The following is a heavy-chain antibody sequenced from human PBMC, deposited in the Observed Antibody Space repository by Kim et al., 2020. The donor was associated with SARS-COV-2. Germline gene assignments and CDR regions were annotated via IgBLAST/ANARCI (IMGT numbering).Heavy chain of an antibody. J-gene: IGHJ6*02. CDR3: ARDHEFYYDILTGYYKSFYYYYGMDV. V-gene: IGHV3-33*05. CDR1: GFTFSSYG. Sequence: GGSLRLSCAASGFTFSSYGMHWVRQAPGKGLEWVAVISYDGSNKYYADSVKGRFTISRDNSKNTLYLQMNSLRAEDTAVYYCARDHEFYYDILTGYYKSFYYYYGMDVWGQGTTVTVSS. CDR2: ISYDGSNK. D-gene: IGHD3-9*01.